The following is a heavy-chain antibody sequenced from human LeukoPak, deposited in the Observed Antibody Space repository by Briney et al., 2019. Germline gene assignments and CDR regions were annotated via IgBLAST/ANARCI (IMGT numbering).Heavy chain of an antibody. D-gene: IGHD3-22*01. V-gene: IGHV4-61*02. J-gene: IGHJ5*02. CDR2: TYTSGST. CDR3: AKSLGTYYYDSSGYPHPANWFDP. CDR1: GGSISSGSYY. Sequence: SETLSLTCTVSGGSISSGSYYWSWIRQPAGKGLEWIGRTYTSGSTNYNPSLKSRVTISVGTSKNQFSLKLSSVTAADTAVYYCAKSLGTYYYDSSGYPHPANWFDPWGQGTLVTVSS.